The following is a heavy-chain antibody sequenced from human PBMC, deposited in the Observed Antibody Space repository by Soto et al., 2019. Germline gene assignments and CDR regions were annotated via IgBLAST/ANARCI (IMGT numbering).Heavy chain of an antibody. J-gene: IGHJ3*02. CDR2: MNPNSGNT. V-gene: IGHV1-8*01. CDR1: GYTFTSYD. Sequence: QVQLVQSGAEVKKPGASVKVSCKASGYTFTSYDINWVRQATGHGLEWMGWMNPNSGNTGYAQKFQGRVTMTRNNYMSTAYMELSSLRSEDTAVYYCARGINYYDSGDDAFDIWGQGTMVTVSS. D-gene: IGHD3-10*01. CDR3: ARGINYYDSGDDAFDI.